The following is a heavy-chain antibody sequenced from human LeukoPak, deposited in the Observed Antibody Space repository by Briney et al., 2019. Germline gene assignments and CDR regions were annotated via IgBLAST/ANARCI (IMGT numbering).Heavy chain of an antibody. CDR3: ARDLGSSLDY. CDR1: GFTFSSYA. V-gene: IGHV3-30-3*01. Sequence: GGSLRLSCAASGFTFSSYAMHWVRQAPGKGLEWVAVISYDGSNKYYADSVKGRFTISRDNSKNTLYLQMNSLRAEDTAVYYCARDLGSSLDYWGQGTLVTVSS. J-gene: IGHJ4*02. D-gene: IGHD6-6*01. CDR2: ISYDGSNK.